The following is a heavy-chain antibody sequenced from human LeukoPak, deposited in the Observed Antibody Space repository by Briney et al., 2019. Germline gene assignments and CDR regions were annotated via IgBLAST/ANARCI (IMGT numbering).Heavy chain of an antibody. V-gene: IGHV3-66*02. CDR2: IYRGGNT. CDR1: GFTVSGNH. J-gene: IGHJ6*03. CDR3: ARGLRNYPYYYYYYMDV. D-gene: IGHD1-7*01. Sequence: PGGSLRLSCEASGFTVSGNHMNWVRQAPGKGLEWVSVIYRGGNTYYADSVKGRFSISRDNSKNRLFLQVNSLKVEDTALYYRARGLRNYPYYYYYYMDVWGKGTTVTVSS.